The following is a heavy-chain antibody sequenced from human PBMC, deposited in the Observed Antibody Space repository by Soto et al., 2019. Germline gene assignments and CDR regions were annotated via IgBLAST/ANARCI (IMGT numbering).Heavy chain of an antibody. CDR1: GYTFTGYY. D-gene: IGHD1-26*01. J-gene: IGHJ5*02. CDR2: INPNSGDT. Sequence: ALVKASCKASGYTFTGYYMHWVRQAPGQVLEWMGWINPNSGDTNYAQKFQGRVTMSGDTSIITAYMELSRLRYDDTAVYYCARGWNIVAAVTNNWFDPLGQGAVVPVSS. V-gene: IGHV1-2*02. CDR3: ARGWNIVAAVTNNWFDP.